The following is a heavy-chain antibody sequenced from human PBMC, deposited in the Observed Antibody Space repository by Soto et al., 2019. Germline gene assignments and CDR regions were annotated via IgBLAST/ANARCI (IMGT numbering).Heavy chain of an antibody. CDR1: GYSFTSYW. J-gene: IGHJ5*02. D-gene: IGHD5-12*01. Sequence: PGESLKISCKGSGYSFTSYWIGWVRQMPGKGLEWMGIIYPGDSDTRYSPSFQGQVTISANKSISTAYLKWSSLKASDTAMYYCARRKVATYNWFDPWGQGTLVTVSS. CDR2: IYPGDSDT. CDR3: ARRKVATYNWFDP. V-gene: IGHV5-51*01.